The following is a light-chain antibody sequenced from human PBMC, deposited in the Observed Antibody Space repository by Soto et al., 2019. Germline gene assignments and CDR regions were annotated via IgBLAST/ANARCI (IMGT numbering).Light chain of an antibody. CDR2: SNN. CDR3: AAWDDSLNGWV. Sequence: QSVLTQPPSASGTPGQRVTISCSGSRSNIGNNRVNWYQQLPRTAPKLLIHSNNQRPSGVPDRFSGSKSGTSASLAISGLXSEDEADYYCAAWDDSLNGWVFGGGTKVTVL. V-gene: IGLV1-44*01. CDR1: RSNIGNNR. J-gene: IGLJ3*02.